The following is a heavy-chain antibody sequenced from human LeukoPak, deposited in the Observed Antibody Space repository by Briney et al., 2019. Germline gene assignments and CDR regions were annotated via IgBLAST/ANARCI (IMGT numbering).Heavy chain of an antibody. V-gene: IGHV3-7*01. Sequence: GGSLRLSCAASGFTFSSYWMSWVRQAPGKGLEWVANMKQDGSEKYHVDSVKGRFTISRDNAKNSLYLQMNSLRAEDTAVYYCARDGRYDFWSGYPLDYWGQGTLVAVSS. CDR2: MKQDGSEK. J-gene: IGHJ4*02. CDR1: GFTFSSYW. CDR3: ARDGRYDFWSGYPLDY. D-gene: IGHD3-3*01.